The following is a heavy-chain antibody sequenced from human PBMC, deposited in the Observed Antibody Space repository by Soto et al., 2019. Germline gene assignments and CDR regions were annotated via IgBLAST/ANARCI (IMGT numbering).Heavy chain of an antibody. V-gene: IGHV3-23*01. CDR1: VFTFRNYA. J-gene: IGHJ4*02. CDR3: AKVRESAEIGHFDY. D-gene: IGHD6-13*01. Sequence: SLRLSCEASVFTFRNYAMSWGLQAPGKGLEWVSVISGSGATTYYADSVKGRFTISRDNSKNTLYVQMRSLRAEDTAMYYCAKVRESAEIGHFDYWGQGTMVTVSS. CDR2: ISGSGATT.